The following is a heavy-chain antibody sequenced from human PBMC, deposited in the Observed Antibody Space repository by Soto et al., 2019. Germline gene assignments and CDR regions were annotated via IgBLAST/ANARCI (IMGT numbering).Heavy chain of an antibody. J-gene: IGHJ4*02. CDR1: GYTFTSYG. V-gene: IGHV1-18*01. CDR3: ASPSYSSVWDYFGY. D-gene: IGHD6-19*01. CDR2: IGDYNGNS. Sequence: QVQLVQSGAEVKKPGASVKVSCKASGYTFTSYGISWVTQAPGQGLEWMGWIGDYNGNSNYAQKLQGRVTMTTDTSKSTAHMELRNLTADDTAVYYCASPSYSSVWDYFGYWGQGTLVTVSS.